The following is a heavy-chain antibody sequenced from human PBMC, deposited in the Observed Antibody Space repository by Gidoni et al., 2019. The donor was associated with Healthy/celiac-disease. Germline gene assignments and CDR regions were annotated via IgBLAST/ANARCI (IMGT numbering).Heavy chain of an antibody. CDR3: ARAIAAAGGYYYYGMDV. J-gene: IGHJ6*02. D-gene: IGHD6-13*01. CDR2: ISSSGSTI. V-gene: IGHV3-11*01. CDR1: GFTFSDYY. Sequence: QVQLVESGGGLVKPGGSLRLSCAASGFTFSDYYMSWISRAPGKGLEWVSYISSSGSTIYYSDSVKGRFTISRDNAKNSLYLQMNSLRAEDTAVYYCARAIAAAGGYYYYGMDVWGQGTTVTVSS.